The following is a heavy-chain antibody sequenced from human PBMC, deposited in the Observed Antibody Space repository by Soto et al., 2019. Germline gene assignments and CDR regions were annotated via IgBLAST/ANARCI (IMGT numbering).Heavy chain of an antibody. D-gene: IGHD4-17*01. CDR2: IYYSGST. V-gene: IGHV4-59*01. J-gene: IGHJ6*03. Sequence: QVQLQESGPGLVKPSETLSLTCTVSGGSISSYYWSWIRQPPGKGLEWIGYIYYSGSTNYNPSLKSRVTMSVDTSKNQFSLKLSSVTAADTAVYYCARGGETTVSYYYYYYMDVWGKGTTVTVSS. CDR3: ARGGETTVSYYYYYYMDV. CDR1: GGSISSYY.